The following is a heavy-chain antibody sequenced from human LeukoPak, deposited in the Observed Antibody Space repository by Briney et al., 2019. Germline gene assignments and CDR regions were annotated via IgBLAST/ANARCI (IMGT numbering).Heavy chain of an antibody. V-gene: IGHV4-61*01. CDR3: ARGTYFDILTGYFFDY. J-gene: IGHJ4*02. Sequence: PSETLSLTCTVYSGSVSSGSYYWSGIRQPPGKGLEWIGYIYYSGSTNYNPSLKSRVTISVDTSKNQFSLKLSSVTAADTAVYYCARGTYFDILTGYFFDYWGQGTLVTVSS. CDR2: IYYSGST. CDR1: SGSVSSGSYY. D-gene: IGHD3-9*01.